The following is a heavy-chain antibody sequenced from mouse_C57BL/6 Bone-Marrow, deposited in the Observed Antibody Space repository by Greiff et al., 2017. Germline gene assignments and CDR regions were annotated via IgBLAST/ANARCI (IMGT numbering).Heavy chain of an antibody. D-gene: IGHD2-5*01. CDR3: TSYYSNNAMDY. J-gene: IGHJ4*01. Sequence: QVQLQQSGAELVRPGASVTLSCKASGYTFTDYEMHWVKQTPVHGLEWIGAIDPETGGTAYNQKFKGKAILTADKSSSTAYMELRSLTSEDSAVYYCTSYYSNNAMDYWGQGTSVTVSS. CDR1: GYTFTDYE. V-gene: IGHV1-15*01. CDR2: IDPETGGT.